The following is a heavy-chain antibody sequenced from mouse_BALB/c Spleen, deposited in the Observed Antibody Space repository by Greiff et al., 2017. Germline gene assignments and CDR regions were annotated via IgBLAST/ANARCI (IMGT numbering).Heavy chain of an antibody. D-gene: IGHD1-1*01. J-gene: IGHJ4*01. CDR1: GFNIKDTS. V-gene: IGHV14-3*02. CDR2: IDPANGNT. Sequence: DVKLQESGAELVKPGASVKLSCTASGFNIKDTSMHWVKQRPEQGLEWIGRIDPANGNTKYDPKFQGKATITADTSSNTAYLQLSSLTSEDTAVYYCARLLRYYAMDYWGQGTSVTVSS. CDR3: ARLLRYYAMDY.